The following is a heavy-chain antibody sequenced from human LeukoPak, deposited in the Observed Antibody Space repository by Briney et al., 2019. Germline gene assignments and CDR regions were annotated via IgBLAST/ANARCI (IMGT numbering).Heavy chain of an antibody. J-gene: IGHJ3*02. CDR1: GGSISSSSYY. CDR3: ARVGSGWYGNDAFDI. V-gene: IGHV4-39*01. CDR2: IYYSGST. Sequence: PSETLSLTCTVSGGSISSSSYYWGWIRQPPGKGLEWIGSIYYSGSTYYNPSLKSRVTISVDTSKNQFSLKLSSVTAADTAVYYCARVGSGWYGNDAFDIWGQGTMVTVSS. D-gene: IGHD6-19*01.